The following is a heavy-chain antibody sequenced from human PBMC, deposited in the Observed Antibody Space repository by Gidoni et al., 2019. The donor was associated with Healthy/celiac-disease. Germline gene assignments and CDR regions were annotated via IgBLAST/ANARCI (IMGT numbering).Heavy chain of an antibody. Sequence: QVQLVQSGAEVKKPGASVKVSCKASGYTFTSYGISWVRQAPGQGLEWMGWISAYNGNTNYAQKLQGRVTMTTDTSTSTAYMELRSLRSDDTAVYYCARDLGAMIVVVIKDYYYYGMDVWGQGTTVTVSS. CDR1: GYTFTSYG. CDR2: ISAYNGNT. J-gene: IGHJ6*02. CDR3: ARDLGAMIVVVIKDYYYYGMDV. D-gene: IGHD3-22*01. V-gene: IGHV1-18*01.